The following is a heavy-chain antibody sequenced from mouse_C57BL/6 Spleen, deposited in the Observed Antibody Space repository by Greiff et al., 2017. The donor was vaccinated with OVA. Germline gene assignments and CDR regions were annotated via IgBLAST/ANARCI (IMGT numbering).Heavy chain of an antibody. CDR1: GYTFTSYW. J-gene: IGHJ1*03. CDR2: IDPSDSYT. Sequence: QVHVKQPGAELVKPGASVKLSCKASGYTFTSYWMQWVKQRPGQGLEWIGEIDPSDSYTNYNQKFKGKATLTVDTSSSTAYMQLSSLTSEDSAVYYCARLPLSHYYGSSQYFDVWGTGTTVTVSS. CDR3: ARLPLSHYYGSSQYFDV. V-gene: IGHV1-50*01. D-gene: IGHD1-1*01.